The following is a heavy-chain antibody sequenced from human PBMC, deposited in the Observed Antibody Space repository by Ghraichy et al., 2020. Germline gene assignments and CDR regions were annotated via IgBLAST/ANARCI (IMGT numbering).Heavy chain of an antibody. CDR1: GFTFSTFA. Sequence: GGSLRLSCAASGFTFSTFAMIWVRQAPGKGLEWVSAISGGGDSTFYTDSVKGRFTISRDNSKNTLYLQMNSLRAEDAAVYYCAKDRGYWGQGTLVTVSS. CDR2: ISGGGDST. CDR3: AKDRGY. V-gene: IGHV3-23*01. D-gene: IGHD2-15*01. J-gene: IGHJ4*02.